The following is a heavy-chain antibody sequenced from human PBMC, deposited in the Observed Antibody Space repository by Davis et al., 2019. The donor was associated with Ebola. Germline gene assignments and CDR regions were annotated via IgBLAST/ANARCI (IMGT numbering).Heavy chain of an antibody. V-gene: IGHV4-39*01. J-gene: IGHJ6*02. Sequence: MPSETLSLTCAVSGGSISSSSYYWGWNRQPPGKGLEWIGSIYNSGSTYYNPSLESRVTISVDTSKNQLSLKLTSVTAADTAVYYCARPVSPGYTYGYYYYDMDVWGQGTTVTVSS. CDR2: IYNSGST. CDR3: ARPVSPGYTYGYYYYDMDV. CDR1: GGSISSSSYY. D-gene: IGHD5-18*01.